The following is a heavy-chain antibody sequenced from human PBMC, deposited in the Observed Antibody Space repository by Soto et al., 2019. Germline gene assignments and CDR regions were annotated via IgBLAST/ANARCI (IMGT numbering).Heavy chain of an antibody. Sequence: GESLKISCKGSGDRFTTDWIGWVRQMPGKGLEWMGVIYPGDFRIRYSPPFQGQVTISADKSISTAYLQWNSLKASDTAVYYCPRGWGSGYYYPLDYWGQGTMVTVSS. CDR1: GDRFTTDW. J-gene: IGHJ4*02. CDR2: IYPGDFRI. V-gene: IGHV5-51*01. D-gene: IGHD3-22*01. CDR3: PRGWGSGYYYPLDY.